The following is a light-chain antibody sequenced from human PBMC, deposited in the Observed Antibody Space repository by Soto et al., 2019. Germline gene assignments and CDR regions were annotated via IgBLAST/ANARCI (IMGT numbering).Light chain of an antibody. Sequence: EIVLTQSPATLSLSPGERATLSCRASQSVSSYLAWYQQKPGQAPRLLIYDASNMATGIPARFSGSGSGTDFTLTISSLEPEDFAMYYCQQRSHWPQVTFGGGTKVEIK. CDR3: QQRSHWPQVT. CDR1: QSVSSY. V-gene: IGKV3-11*01. CDR2: DAS. J-gene: IGKJ4*01.